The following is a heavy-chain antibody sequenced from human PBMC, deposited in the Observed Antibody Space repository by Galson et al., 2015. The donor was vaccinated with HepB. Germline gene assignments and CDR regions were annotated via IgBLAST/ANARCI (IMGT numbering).Heavy chain of an antibody. Sequence: SLRLSCAASGFTFRNYAMSWVRQAPGKGLEWVSTISGGGGSTFYADSVKGRFTISRDNSKSTLSLQMDSLRAEDTAVYYCATCGEFKGWEIYWSGYYNFHYYMDVWGKGTTVTVSS. CDR3: ATCGEFKGWEIYWSGYYNFHYYMDV. CDR1: GFTFRNYA. D-gene: IGHD3-3*01. CDR2: ISGGGGST. J-gene: IGHJ6*03. V-gene: IGHV3-23*01.